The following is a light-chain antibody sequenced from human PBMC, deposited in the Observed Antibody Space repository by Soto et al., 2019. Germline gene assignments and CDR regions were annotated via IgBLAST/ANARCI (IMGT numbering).Light chain of an antibody. CDR1: SSNVGGNP. CDR3: ASWDDSLNGPV. V-gene: IGLV1-44*01. J-gene: IGLJ1*01. CDR2: TNT. Sequence: QSVLTQPPSASGTPGQRVTISCSGSSSNVGGNPVNWYQHVPTTAPKLLIYTNTQRPSGVPDRFSGSKSGTSASLAISGLQSEDEADYYCASWDDSLNGPVFGTGPKVTVL.